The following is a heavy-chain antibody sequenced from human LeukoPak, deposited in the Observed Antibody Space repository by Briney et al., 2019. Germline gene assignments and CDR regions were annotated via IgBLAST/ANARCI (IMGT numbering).Heavy chain of an antibody. D-gene: IGHD2-15*01. Sequence: GESLKISGKGSGYSFTSYWIGWVRQMPGKGLEWMGIIYPGDSDTRYSPSFQGQVTISADKSISTAYLQWSRLKASATAMYYCARPQGYCSGGSCYFIFDYWGQGTLVTVSS. V-gene: IGHV5-51*01. CDR3: ARPQGYCSGGSCYFIFDY. CDR2: IYPGDSDT. J-gene: IGHJ4*02. CDR1: GYSFTSYW.